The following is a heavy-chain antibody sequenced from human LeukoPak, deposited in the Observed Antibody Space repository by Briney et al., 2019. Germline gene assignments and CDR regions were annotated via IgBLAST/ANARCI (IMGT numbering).Heavy chain of an antibody. Sequence: PGRSLRLSCAASGFTFSSYGMHWVRQVPGKGLEWVAVIWYDGSNKYYADSVKGRFTISRDNSKNTLYLQMNSLRAEDTAVYYCARDPSGSYYTYYYYYGMDVWGQGTTVTVSS. J-gene: IGHJ6*02. CDR2: IWYDGSNK. V-gene: IGHV3-33*01. D-gene: IGHD1-26*01. CDR3: ARDPSGSYYTYYYYYGMDV. CDR1: GFTFSSYG.